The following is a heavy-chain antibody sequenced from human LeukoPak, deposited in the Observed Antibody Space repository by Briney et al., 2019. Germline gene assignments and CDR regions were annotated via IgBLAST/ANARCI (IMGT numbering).Heavy chain of an antibody. Sequence: GGSLRLSCATSGFSFDDYGMNWVRQVPGKGLVWVSRINSDGSSTSYADSVKGRFTISRDNAKNTLYLQMNSLRAEDTAVYYCARAPVVVAATHYYYYGMDVWGKGTTVTVSS. V-gene: IGHV3-74*01. CDR1: GFSFDDYG. CDR2: INSDGSST. CDR3: ARAPVVVAATHYYYYGMDV. D-gene: IGHD2-15*01. J-gene: IGHJ6*04.